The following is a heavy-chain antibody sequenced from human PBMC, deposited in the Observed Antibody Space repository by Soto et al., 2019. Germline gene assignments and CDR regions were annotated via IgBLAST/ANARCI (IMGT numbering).Heavy chain of an antibody. V-gene: IGHV1-24*01. CDR2: LDPEDGET. CDR1: GYTLTELS. Sequence: ASVKVSCKVSGYTLTELSMHWVRQAPGKGLAWMGGLDPEDGETIYAQKFQGRVTMTEDTSTDTAYMELSSLRSEDTAVYYCPTDLFHITMARGVIIGKNHAEYFQHWG. J-gene: IGHJ1*01. D-gene: IGHD3-10*01. CDR3: PTDLFHITMARGVIIGKNHAEYFQH.